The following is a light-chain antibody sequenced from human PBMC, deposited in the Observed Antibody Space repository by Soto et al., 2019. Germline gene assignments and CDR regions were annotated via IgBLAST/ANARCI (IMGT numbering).Light chain of an antibody. CDR3: QQFHNWPPT. J-gene: IGKJ1*01. V-gene: IGKV3-15*01. CDR2: FAS. Sequence: ETVMTQSPATLSVSPGERATLSCWASQSVGANSVAWYQQKPGQAPRLLISFASTRAAGTPARFSGSVSGREFTLTISSLQSEDFAVYYCQQFHNWPPTFGQGTKVEIK. CDR1: QSVGAN.